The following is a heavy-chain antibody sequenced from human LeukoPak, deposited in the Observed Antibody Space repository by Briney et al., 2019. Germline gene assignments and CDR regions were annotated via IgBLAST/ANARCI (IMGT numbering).Heavy chain of an antibody. V-gene: IGHV1-18*01. D-gene: IGHD4-17*01. CDR1: GYTFTSYG. J-gene: IGHJ4*02. CDR2: ISAYNGNT. CDR3: EREHDYGDSMDY. Sequence: ASVKVSCKASGYTFTSYGISWVRQAPGQGLEWMGWISAYNGNTNYAQKLQGRVTMTTDTSTSTAYMELRSLRSDDTAVCYCEREHDYGDSMDYWGQGTLVTVSS.